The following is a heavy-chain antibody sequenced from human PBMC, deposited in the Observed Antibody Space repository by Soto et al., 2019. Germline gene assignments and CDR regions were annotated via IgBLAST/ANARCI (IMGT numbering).Heavy chain of an antibody. Sequence: SETLSLTCAVSGGSISSSNWWSWVRHPPGKGLEWIGEIYHSGSTNYNPSLKSRVTISVDKSKNQFSLKLSSVTAADTAVYYCARGYSGSTYYFDYWGQGTLVTVSS. CDR2: IYHSGST. CDR1: GGSISSSNW. J-gene: IGHJ4*02. D-gene: IGHD1-26*01. CDR3: ARGYSGSTYYFDY. V-gene: IGHV4-4*02.